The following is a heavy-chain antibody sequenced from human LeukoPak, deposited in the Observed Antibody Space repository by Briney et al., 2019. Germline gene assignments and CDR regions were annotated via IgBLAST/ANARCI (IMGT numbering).Heavy chain of an antibody. D-gene: IGHD3-3*01. V-gene: IGHV3-30-3*01. CDR3: ASDYDFWSGSHYYYYYGMDV. CDR2: ISYDGSNK. J-gene: IGHJ6*02. Sequence: GGSLRLSCAASGFTFSSYAMHWVRQAPGKGLEWVAVISYDGSNKYYADSVKGRFTISRDNSKNTLYLQMNSLRAEDTAVYYCASDYDFWSGSHYYYYYGMDVWGQGPRSPSP. CDR1: GFTFSSYA.